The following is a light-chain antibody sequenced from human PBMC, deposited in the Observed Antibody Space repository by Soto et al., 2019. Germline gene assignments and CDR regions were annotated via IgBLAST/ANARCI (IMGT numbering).Light chain of an antibody. CDR2: GAS. J-gene: IGKJ2*01. CDR1: QSISSMY. Sequence: ESMLTQSPGTLSLSPGERATLSCRASQSISSMYLTWYQHKPGQAPRLLIYGASIRATGIPERFSGSGSGTDFTLTISRLEPEDAAVYYCQQFRSSPPAFTFGQGTKVEI. CDR3: QQFRSSPPAFT. V-gene: IGKV3-20*01.